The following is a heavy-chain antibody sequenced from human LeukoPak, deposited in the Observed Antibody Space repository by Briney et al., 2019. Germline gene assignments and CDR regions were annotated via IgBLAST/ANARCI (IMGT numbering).Heavy chain of an antibody. CDR1: GGSFSGYY. J-gene: IGHJ4*02. CDR3: ARGDLVHTSCPFDY. Sequence: SETLSLTCAVYGGSFSGYYWSWIRQPPGKGLEWIGEINHSGSTNYHPSLKSRVTISVDTSKNQSSLKLSSVTAADTAVYYCARGDLVHTSCPFDYWGQGTLVTVSS. V-gene: IGHV4-34*01. CDR2: INHSGST. D-gene: IGHD2-2*01.